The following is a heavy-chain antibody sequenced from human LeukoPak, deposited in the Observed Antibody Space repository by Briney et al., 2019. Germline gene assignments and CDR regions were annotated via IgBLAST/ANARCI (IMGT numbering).Heavy chain of an antibody. CDR2: ISGSGGST. V-gene: IGHV3-23*01. D-gene: IGHD5-18*01. CDR3: ARGDSYGSHFDY. Sequence: GGSLRLSCAASGFTFSSYAMSWVRQAPGKGLEWVSAISGSGGSTYYADSVKGRFTISRDNSKNTLYLQMNSLRAEDTAVYYCARGDSYGSHFDYWGQGTLVTVSS. J-gene: IGHJ4*02. CDR1: GFTFSSYA.